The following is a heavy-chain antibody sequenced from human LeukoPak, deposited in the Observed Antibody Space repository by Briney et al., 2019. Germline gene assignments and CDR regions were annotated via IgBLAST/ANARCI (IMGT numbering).Heavy chain of an antibody. V-gene: IGHV1-8*01. CDR1: GYTFTSYD. J-gene: IGHJ6*02. Sequence: GASVKVSCKASGYTFTSYDINRVRQATGQGLEWIGWMNPNSGNTGYAQKFQGRVTMTRNTSISTAYMELSSLRSEDTAVYYCARNEADYDFWSGSYYYYGMDVWGQGTTVTVSS. D-gene: IGHD3-3*01. CDR3: ARNEADYDFWSGSYYYYGMDV. CDR2: MNPNSGNT.